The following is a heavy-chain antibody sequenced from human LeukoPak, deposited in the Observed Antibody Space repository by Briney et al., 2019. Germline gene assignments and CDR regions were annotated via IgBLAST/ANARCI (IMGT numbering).Heavy chain of an antibody. CDR3: ARRRGSYYFDY. CDR2: ISYDGSNK. D-gene: IGHD2-15*01. J-gene: IGHJ4*02. Sequence: GGSLRLSCAASGFAFSSYAMHWVRQAPGKGLEWVAVISYDGSNKYYADSVKGRFTISRDNSKNTLYLQMNSLRAEDTAVYYCARRRGSYYFDYWGQGTLVTVSS. CDR1: GFAFSSYA. V-gene: IGHV3-30*14.